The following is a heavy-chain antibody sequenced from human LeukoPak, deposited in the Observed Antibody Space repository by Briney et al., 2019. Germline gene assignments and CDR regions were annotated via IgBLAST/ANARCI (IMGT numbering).Heavy chain of an antibody. CDR1: GDTFTNYW. V-gene: IGHV5-51*01. J-gene: IGHJ4*02. Sequence: GESLKFSCKASGDTFTNYWIAWVRQMPGKGLEWMGIIYPGDSDTRYSPSVEGQVTISVDKSISTAFLQWSSLKASDTAMYYCARGGVFSSSWFAYFDHWGQGTLVTVSS. CDR2: IYPGDSDT. CDR3: ARGGVFSSSWFAYFDH. D-gene: IGHD6-13*01.